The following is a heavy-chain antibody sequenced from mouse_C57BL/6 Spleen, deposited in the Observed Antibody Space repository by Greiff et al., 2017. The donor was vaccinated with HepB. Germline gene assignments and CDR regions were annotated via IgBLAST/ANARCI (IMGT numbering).Heavy chain of an antibody. CDR1: GFTFSSYG. D-gene: IGHD4-1*01. CDR2: ISSGGSYT. Sequence: EVQLQQSGGDLVKPGGSLKLSCAASGFTFSSYGMSWVRQTPDKRLEWVATISSGGSYTYYPDSVKGRFTISRDNAKNTLYLQMSSLKSEDTAMYYCARHLWDVRYVDVWGTGTTVTVSS. CDR3: ARHLWDVRYVDV. J-gene: IGHJ1*03. V-gene: IGHV5-6*01.